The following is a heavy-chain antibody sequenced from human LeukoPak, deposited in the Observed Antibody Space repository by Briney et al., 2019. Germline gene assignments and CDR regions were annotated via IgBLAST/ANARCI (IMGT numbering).Heavy chain of an antibody. CDR1: GDSISSSY. D-gene: IGHD6-19*01. Sequence: SETLSLTCTVSGDSISSSYWGWIRQPAGKGLEWIGRIHTSGSTYYSPSLKSRVTMSLDTSTNQFSLKLSSVTAADTAMYYCARVRLGRGLDYWGQGTLVTVSS. CDR2: IHTSGST. J-gene: IGHJ4*02. V-gene: IGHV4-4*07. CDR3: ARVRLGRGLDY.